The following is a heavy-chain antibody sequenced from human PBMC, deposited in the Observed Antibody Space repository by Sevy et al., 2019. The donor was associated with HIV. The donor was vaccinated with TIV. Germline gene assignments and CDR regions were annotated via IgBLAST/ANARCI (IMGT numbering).Heavy chain of an antibody. V-gene: IGHV3-11*01. CDR3: ARSLLGYCSGGSCLYYYYYGMDV. Sequence: GGSLRLSCAASGFTFSDYYMSWIRQAPGKGLEWVSYISSSGSTIYYADSVKGRFTISRDNAKNSLYLQMNSLRAEDTAVYYWARSLLGYCSGGSCLYYYYYGMDVWGQGTTVTVSS. CDR2: ISSSGSTI. CDR1: GFTFSDYY. J-gene: IGHJ6*02. D-gene: IGHD2-15*01.